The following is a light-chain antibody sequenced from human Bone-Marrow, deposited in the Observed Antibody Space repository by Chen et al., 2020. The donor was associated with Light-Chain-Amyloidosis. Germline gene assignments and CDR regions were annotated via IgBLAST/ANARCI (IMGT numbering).Light chain of an antibody. J-gene: IGLJ2*01. V-gene: IGLV3-25*03. CDR2: RDT. CDR1: ALPTKY. Sequence: SYALTQPPPFSVSPGQTPRITCPGDALPTKYAYWYQQKPGQAPVLVIHRDTERPAGISERFSGSSSGTTATLTISGVQAEDEADYHCQSADSSGTYEVIFGGGTKLTVL. CDR3: QSADSSGTYEVI.